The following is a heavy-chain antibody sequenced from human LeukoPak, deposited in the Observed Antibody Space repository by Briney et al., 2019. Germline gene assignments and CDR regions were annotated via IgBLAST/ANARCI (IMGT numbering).Heavy chain of an antibody. CDR3: ATYPAYHYVYFDS. CDR2: IYYSGST. V-gene: IGHV4-39*01. D-gene: IGHD3-22*01. J-gene: IGHJ4*02. Sequence: SETLSLTCTVSGGSISNTDYYWGWIRQPPGKGLEWIGSIYYSGSTYYNPSLKSRITISADTSKNQFSLKLNSVTAADTAVYYCATYPAYHYVYFDSWAQGTLATVSS. CDR1: GGSISNTDYY.